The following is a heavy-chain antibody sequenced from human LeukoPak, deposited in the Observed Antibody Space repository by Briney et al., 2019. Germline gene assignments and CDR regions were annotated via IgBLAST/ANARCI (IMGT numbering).Heavy chain of an antibody. CDR2: ITTYNGDK. CDR1: GYTLSGYG. Sequence: ASVTVSCKASGYTLSGYGISWLRQAPGQGLEWVGWITTYNGDKKYSQKFQGRVTRTTDTSTSTYNMDFKTLRSDDTANYCCARDCSNGVCYPRDYGGQGTLVIVSA. D-gene: IGHD2-8*01. V-gene: IGHV1-18*01. CDR3: ARDCSNGVCYPRDY. J-gene: IGHJ4*02.